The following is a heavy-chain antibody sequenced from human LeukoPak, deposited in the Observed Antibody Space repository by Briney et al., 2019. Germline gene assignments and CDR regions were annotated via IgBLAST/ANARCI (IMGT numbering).Heavy chain of an antibody. CDR2: IIPIFGTA. J-gene: IGHJ6*02. CDR1: GGTFSSYA. D-gene: IGHD3-3*01. Sequence: ASVKVSCKASGGTFSSYAISWVRQAPGQGLEWMGGIIPIFGTANYAQKFQGRVTITADESTSTAYMELSSLRSEDTAVYYCARDNVDLGYYYYYGMDVWGQGTTVTVSS. V-gene: IGHV1-69*13. CDR3: ARDNVDLGYYYYYGMDV.